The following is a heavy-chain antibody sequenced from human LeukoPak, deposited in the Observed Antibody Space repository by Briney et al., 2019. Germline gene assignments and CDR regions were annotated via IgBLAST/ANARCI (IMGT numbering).Heavy chain of an antibody. CDR3: AKAIQGRTWYYYYGMDV. Sequence: GGSLRLSCAASGFTFDDNAMHWVRHARGKGLEWVSGISWNSGSIGYADSVKGRFTISRDNAKNSLYLQMNSLRAEDTALYYCAKAIQGRTWYYYYGMDVWGQGTTVTVSS. V-gene: IGHV3-9*01. CDR1: GFTFDDNA. D-gene: IGHD3-10*01. J-gene: IGHJ6*02. CDR2: ISWNSGSI.